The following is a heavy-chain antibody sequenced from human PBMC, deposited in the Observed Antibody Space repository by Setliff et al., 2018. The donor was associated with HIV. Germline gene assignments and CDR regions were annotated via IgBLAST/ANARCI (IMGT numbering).Heavy chain of an antibody. Sequence: ASVKVSCKASGYTFTEYYIHWVRQAPGQGLEWMGWIYPNTGGTNYAQKFQGRVTMTRDTSISTAYMELSRLRSDDTALYYCARSTTADWGQGTRVTSPQ. D-gene: IGHD4-17*01. CDR1: GYTFTEYY. V-gene: IGHV1-2*02. J-gene: IGHJ4*02. CDR3: ARSTTAD. CDR2: IYPNTGGT.